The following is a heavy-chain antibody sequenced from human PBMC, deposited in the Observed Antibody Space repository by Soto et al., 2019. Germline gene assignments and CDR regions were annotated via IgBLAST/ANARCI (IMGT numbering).Heavy chain of an antibody. Sequence: QVQLQQWGAGLLKPSETLSLTCAVYGGSFSGYYWSWIRQPPGKGLEWIGEINHSGSTNYNPSLKSRVTISVDTSKNQFSLKLSSVTAADTAVYYCARGRVTTVTKAYFDYWGQGTLVTVSS. D-gene: IGHD4-17*01. CDR3: ARGRVTTVTKAYFDY. CDR2: INHSGST. J-gene: IGHJ4*02. CDR1: GGSFSGYY. V-gene: IGHV4-34*01.